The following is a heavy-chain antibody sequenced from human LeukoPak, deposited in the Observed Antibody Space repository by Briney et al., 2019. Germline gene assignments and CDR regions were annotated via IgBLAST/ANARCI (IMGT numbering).Heavy chain of an antibody. D-gene: IGHD2-2*01. Sequence: PGGSLRLSCTASGFTFSTYSMSWVRQAPGKGLEWVSSISSSSIYIYYADSVKGRFTISRDNAKNSLYPQMNSLRAEDTAVYYCARGVDSCSSSSWGQGTLVTVSS. CDR1: GFTFSTYS. J-gene: IGHJ4*02. V-gene: IGHV3-21*01. CDR2: ISSSSIYI. CDR3: ARGVDSCSSSS.